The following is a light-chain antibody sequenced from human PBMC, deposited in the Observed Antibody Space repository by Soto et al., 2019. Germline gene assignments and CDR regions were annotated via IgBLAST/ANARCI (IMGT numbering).Light chain of an antibody. Sequence: EIVMTQSPATLSVSPGERATLSCRASQSVSSSYLAWYQQKPGQAPRLLLYGASTRATGTPARFSGSGSGTEFTLTISSLQSEDFAVYYCQQYNNWQPMFGQGTKVDIK. CDR2: GAS. J-gene: IGKJ1*01. CDR1: QSVSSSY. CDR3: QQYNNWQPM. V-gene: IGKV3-15*01.